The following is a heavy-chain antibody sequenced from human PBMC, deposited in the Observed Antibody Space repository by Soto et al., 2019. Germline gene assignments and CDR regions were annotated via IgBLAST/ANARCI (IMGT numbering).Heavy chain of an antibody. D-gene: IGHD4-17*01. J-gene: IGHJ4*02. CDR1: GYTFTSYY. V-gene: IGHV1-46*01. CDR3: TRDPTLNTMTTSYFDC. CDR2: INPSGGST. Sequence: ASVKVSCKASGYTFTSYYMHWVRQAPGQGLEWMGIINPSGGSTNYAQKFQGRVTMTRDTSTSTVYMELSSLRSEDTAVYYCTRDPTLNTMTTSYFDCWGQGTLVTVSS.